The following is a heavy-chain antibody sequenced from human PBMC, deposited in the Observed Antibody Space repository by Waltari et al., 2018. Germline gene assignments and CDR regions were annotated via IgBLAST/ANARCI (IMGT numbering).Heavy chain of an antibody. Sequence: QVQLQESGPGLVKPSQTLSLTCTVSGGSINRDSLFWSWIRKPAGKGLDGIGRVFSNGSVDYNPSLRSRVTISRDTSRNEFSLKLRSVTAADTAFYYCARDTGYSKSLCDHWGPGTQVIVSS. V-gene: IGHV4-61*02. CDR2: VFSNGSV. CDR3: ARDTGYSKSLCDH. D-gene: IGHD4-4*01. J-gene: IGHJ4*02. CDR1: GGSINRDSLF.